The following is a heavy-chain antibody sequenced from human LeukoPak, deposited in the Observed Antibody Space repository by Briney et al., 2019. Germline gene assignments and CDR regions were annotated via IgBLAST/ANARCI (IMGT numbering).Heavy chain of an antibody. Sequence: ASVKVSCKASGGTFISYAISWVRQAPGQGLEWMGGIIPIFGTANYAQKFRGRVTITADESTSTAYMELSSLRSEDTAVYYCARGGGSSSWATFDYWGQGTLVTVSS. CDR3: ARGGGSSSWATFDY. V-gene: IGHV1-69*13. J-gene: IGHJ4*02. D-gene: IGHD6-13*01. CDR2: IIPIFGTA. CDR1: GGTFISYA.